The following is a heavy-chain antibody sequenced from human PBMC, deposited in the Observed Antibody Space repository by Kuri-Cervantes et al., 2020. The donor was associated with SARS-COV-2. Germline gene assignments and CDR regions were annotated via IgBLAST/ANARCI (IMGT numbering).Heavy chain of an antibody. Sequence: GESLKICCAASGFIFSSYSMNLVRQAPGKVLEWVSYISSSSSTIYYADSVKGRFTISSDNAKNSLYLQMNSLRAEDTAVYYCARDSSSGWFSYWGQGTLVTVSS. CDR1: GFIFSSYS. J-gene: IGHJ4*02. D-gene: IGHD6-19*01. CDR2: ISSSSSTI. CDR3: ARDSSSGWFSY. V-gene: IGHV3-48*01.